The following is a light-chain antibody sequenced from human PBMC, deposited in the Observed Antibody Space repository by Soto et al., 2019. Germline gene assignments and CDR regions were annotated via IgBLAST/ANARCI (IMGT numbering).Light chain of an antibody. CDR3: AAWDDGLNGV. J-gene: IGLJ2*01. V-gene: IGLV1-44*01. CDR2: TNN. Sequence: QSVLTQPPSASGTPGQRVTISCSGSSSNIGSNTVNWYQQLPGTAPKLLIYTNNQRPSGVPDRFSGSKSGTSASLAIGGLQSEDEDDYYCAAWDDGLNGVFGGGTKVTVL. CDR1: SSNIGSNT.